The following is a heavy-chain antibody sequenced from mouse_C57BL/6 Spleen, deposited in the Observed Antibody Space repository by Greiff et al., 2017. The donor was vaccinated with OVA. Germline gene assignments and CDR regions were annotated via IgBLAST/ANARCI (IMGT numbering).Heavy chain of an antibody. J-gene: IGHJ2*01. CDR3: ARRDTTVGYFDY. V-gene: IGHV7-3*01. D-gene: IGHD1-1*01. CDR2: IRNKANGYTT. Sequence: EVKLVESGGGLVQPGGSLSLSCAASGFTFTDYYMSWVRQPPGKALEWLGFIRNKANGYTTEYSASVKGRFTISRDNSQSILYLQMNALRAEDSATYYCARRDTTVGYFDYWGQGTTLTVSS. CDR1: GFTFTDYY.